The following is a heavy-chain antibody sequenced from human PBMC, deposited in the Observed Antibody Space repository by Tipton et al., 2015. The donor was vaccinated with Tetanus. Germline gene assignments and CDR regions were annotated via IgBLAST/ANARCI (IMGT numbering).Heavy chain of an antibody. CDR1: GGSITSDNHY. J-gene: IGHJ4*02. D-gene: IGHD2/OR15-2a*01. Sequence: TLSLTCTVSGGSITSDNHYWNWIRQPPGKGLEWLAYISDSGSTNSNYFLKSRITMSRDTSNNQFSLRLISVTAADTAVYFCAGVTVQRTELYFDHWGQGTLVTVSS. CDR2: ISDSGST. V-gene: IGHV4-61*01. CDR3: AGVTVQRTELYFDH.